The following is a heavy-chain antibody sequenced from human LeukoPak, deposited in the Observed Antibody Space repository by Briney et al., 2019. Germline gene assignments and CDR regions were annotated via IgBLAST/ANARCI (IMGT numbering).Heavy chain of an antibody. V-gene: IGHV4-30-4*01. CDR1: GGSISSGDYY. CDR3: ARVEEIVVVVAASIPNSYGMDV. CDR2: IYYSGST. J-gene: IGHJ6*02. D-gene: IGHD2-15*01. Sequence: SQTLSLTCTVSGGSISSGDYYWSWIRQPPGKGLEWIGYIYYSGSTYYNPSLKSRVTISVDTSENQFSLKLSSVTAADTAVYYCARVEEIVVVVAASIPNSYGMDVWGQGTTVTVSS.